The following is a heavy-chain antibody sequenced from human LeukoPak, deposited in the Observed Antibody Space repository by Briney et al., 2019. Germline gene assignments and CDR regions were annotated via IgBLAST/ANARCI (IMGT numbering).Heavy chain of an antibody. CDR1: GFTFSNYG. V-gene: IGHV3-30*03. D-gene: IGHD3-22*01. CDR3: ASHPYYYDSNGSQYPMGESAL. Sequence: PGGSLRLSCAASGFTFSNYGMKWVRQAPGKGLEWVAFISYEGSIIHYAHSVRGRFTISRDNSKNTLYLQMNSLRTEDTAVYYCASHPYYYDSNGSQYPMGESALWGQGTLVTVSS. J-gene: IGHJ4*02. CDR2: ISYEGSII.